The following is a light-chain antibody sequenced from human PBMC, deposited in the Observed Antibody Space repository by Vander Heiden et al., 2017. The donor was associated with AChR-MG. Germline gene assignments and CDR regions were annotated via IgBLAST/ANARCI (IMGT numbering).Light chain of an antibody. CDR2: EVS. V-gene: IGLV2-8*01. CDR3: SAYAGSNNLV. Sequence: QSALTQPPSPSGSPGQSVPISRTGTSSDVGGYNYVSWYQQLLGKAPKLMIYEVSKRPSGVPDRFSGSKSGNTASLTVSGLQAEDEADYCCSAYAGSNNLVFGGGTKVTVL. CDR1: SSDVGGYNY. J-gene: IGLJ2*01.